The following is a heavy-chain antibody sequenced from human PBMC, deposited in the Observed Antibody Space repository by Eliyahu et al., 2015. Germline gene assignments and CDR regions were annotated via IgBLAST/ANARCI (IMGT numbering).Heavy chain of an antibody. CDR1: GFTFXSXG. J-gene: IGHJ4*02. D-gene: IGHD2-15*01. CDR3: ARGEDIVVVVAATGGLYYFDY. Sequence: QVQLVESGGGVVQPGRSLRLSCAASGFTFXSXGXXWVRQAPGKGLEWVAVISYDGSNKYYADSVKGRFTISRDNSKNTLYLQMNSLRAEDTAVYYCARGEDIVVVVAATGGLYYFDYWGQGTLVTVSS. V-gene: IGHV3-30*03. CDR2: ISYDGSNK.